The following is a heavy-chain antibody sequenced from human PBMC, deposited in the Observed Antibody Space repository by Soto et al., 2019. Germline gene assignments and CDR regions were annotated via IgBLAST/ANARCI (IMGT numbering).Heavy chain of an antibody. D-gene: IGHD6-13*01. CDR2: IIPILGIA. CDR1: GGTFNSYT. Sequence: QVPLVQSGAEVKQPGSSVKVSCKASGGTFNSYTISWVRQAPGQGLEWMGRIIPILGIANYAQKFQGRVTITADKSTSTAYMELSSLRSEDTAVYYCASLATADTLDYWGQGTLVTVSS. CDR3: ASLATADTLDY. V-gene: IGHV1-69*02. J-gene: IGHJ4*02.